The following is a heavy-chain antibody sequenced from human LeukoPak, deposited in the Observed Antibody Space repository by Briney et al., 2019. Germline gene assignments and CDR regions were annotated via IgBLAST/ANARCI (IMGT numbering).Heavy chain of an antibody. J-gene: IGHJ4*02. CDR1: GFTFSSYA. V-gene: IGHV3-23*01. CDR3: ARDIVVVPAAMIDY. D-gene: IGHD2-2*01. Sequence: PGGSLRLSCAASGFTFSSYAMSWVRQAPGKGLEWVSAISGSGGSTYYADSVKGRFTISRDNSKNTLYLQMNSLRAEDTAVYYCARDIVVVPAAMIDYWGQGTLVTVSS. CDR2: ISGSGGST.